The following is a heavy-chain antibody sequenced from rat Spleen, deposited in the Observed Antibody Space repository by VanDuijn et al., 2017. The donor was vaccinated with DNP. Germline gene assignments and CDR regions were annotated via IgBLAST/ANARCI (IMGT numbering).Heavy chain of an antibody. CDR2: IGSPAYAP. CDR1: GFTFSAYY. V-gene: IGHV5-22*01. Sequence: EVRLVESGGGVVQPGRSLKLSCAASGFTFSAYYMAWVRQAPAKGLEWVAYIGSPAYAPYYTDSVKGRFAISRDNAESTLYLQMNSLRSEDMATYYCASGSYDGYKWFAYWGQGTLVTVSS. CDR3: ASGSYDGYKWFAY. D-gene: IGHD1-9*01. J-gene: IGHJ3*01.